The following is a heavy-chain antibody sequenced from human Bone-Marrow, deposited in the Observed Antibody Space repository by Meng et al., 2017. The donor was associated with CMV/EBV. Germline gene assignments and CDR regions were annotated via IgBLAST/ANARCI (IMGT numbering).Heavy chain of an antibody. J-gene: IGHJ4*02. CDR1: GFTFDDYG. V-gene: IGHV3-20*04. D-gene: IGHD5-12*01. CDR3: ARDGEYSGYEIFDY. CDR2: INWDGDNT. Sequence: GGSLRLSCAASGFTFDDYGMSWVRQAPGKGLEWVSSINWDGDNTGYVDSVKGRFTISRDNAKKSLYLQMNSLRAEDTALYYCARDGEYSGYEIFDYWGQGTLVTGSS.